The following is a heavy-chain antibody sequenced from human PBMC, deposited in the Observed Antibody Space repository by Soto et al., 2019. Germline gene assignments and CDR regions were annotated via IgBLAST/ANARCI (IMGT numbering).Heavy chain of an antibody. CDR3: SRDFASGGYDF. V-gene: IGHV3-53*01. CDR2: LSDGGSS. J-gene: IGHJ4*02. Sequence: GGSLRLSCAASGFSVSSTYMSWVRQAPGKGLEWVSTLSDGGSSHYADSVTGRFSVSRDNSKNTLYLQMSGLRADDTAIYYCSRDFASGGYDFRGQGTQVTV. CDR1: GFSVSSTY. D-gene: IGHD5-12*01.